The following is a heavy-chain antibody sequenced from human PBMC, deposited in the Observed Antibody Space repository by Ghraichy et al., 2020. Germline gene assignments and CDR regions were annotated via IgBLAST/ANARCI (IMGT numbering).Heavy chain of an antibody. CDR2: INHSGST. CDR3: ATSGYDSVDH. CDR1: GGSFSSYY. D-gene: IGHD5-12*01. Sequence: SETLSLTCAVYGGSFSSYYWSWIRQPPGKGLEWIGEINHSGSTNYNPSLKSRVTISIDTSKNRFSLKLSSVTAADTSVYYCATSGYDSVDHWGQGTLVTVSS. V-gene: IGHV4-34*01. J-gene: IGHJ4*02.